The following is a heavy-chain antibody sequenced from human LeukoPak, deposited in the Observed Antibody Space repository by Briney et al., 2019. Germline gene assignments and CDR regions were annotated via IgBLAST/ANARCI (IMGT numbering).Heavy chain of an antibody. V-gene: IGHV3-74*01. Sequence: GGSLRLSCAASGFTFSTYWMHWVRQAPGKGLVWVSRISSDGSITSYADSVKGRFTISRDNAKNTLYLQMNSLRAEDTAVNYCARHLNYYLDYWGQGTLVTVSS. D-gene: IGHD3-10*01. CDR2: ISSDGSIT. CDR1: GFTFSTYW. CDR3: ARHLNYYLDY. J-gene: IGHJ4*02.